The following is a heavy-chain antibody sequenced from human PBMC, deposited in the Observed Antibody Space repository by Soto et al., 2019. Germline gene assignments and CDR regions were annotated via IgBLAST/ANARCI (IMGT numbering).Heavy chain of an antibody. CDR1: GYTLTELS. CDR3: ATDHIGYSYDLDY. CDR2: FDQEDGET. V-gene: IGHV1-24*01. D-gene: IGHD5-18*01. J-gene: IGHJ4*02. Sequence: ASVKVSCKVSGYTLTELSMHWVRQAPGKGLEWMGGFDQEDGETIYAQKFQGRVTMTEDTSTDTAYMELSSLRSEDTAVYYCATDHIGYSYDLDYWGQGALVTVSS.